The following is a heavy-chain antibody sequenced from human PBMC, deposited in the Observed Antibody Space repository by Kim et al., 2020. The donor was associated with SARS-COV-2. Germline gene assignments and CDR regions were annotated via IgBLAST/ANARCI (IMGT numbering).Heavy chain of an antibody. V-gene: IGHV5-51*01. D-gene: IGHD3-9*01. CDR1: GYSFTSYW. CDR2: IYPGDSDT. Sequence: GESLKISCKGSGYSFTSYWIGWVRQMPGKGLEWMGIIYPGDSDTRYSPSFQGQVTISADKSISTAYLQWSSLKASDNAMYYCARHVLRYFDWLYTPQGGGYYFGYWGQGTLVTVSS. J-gene: IGHJ4*02. CDR3: ARHVLRYFDWLYTPQGGGYYFGY.